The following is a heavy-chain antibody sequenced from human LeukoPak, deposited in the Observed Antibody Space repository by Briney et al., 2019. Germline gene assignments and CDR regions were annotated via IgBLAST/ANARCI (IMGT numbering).Heavy chain of an antibody. J-gene: IGHJ4*02. CDR3: ARALMGVEDY. CDR1: GFTFDDYG. Sequence: PGGSLRLSCAASGFTFDDYGMSWVRQAPGKGLEWVSGIKWNGGSTGYADSVKGRFTISRDNAKNSLYLQINSLRAEDTAVYYCARALMGVEDYWGQGTLVTVSS. D-gene: IGHD2-8*01. CDR2: IKWNGGST. V-gene: IGHV3-20*04.